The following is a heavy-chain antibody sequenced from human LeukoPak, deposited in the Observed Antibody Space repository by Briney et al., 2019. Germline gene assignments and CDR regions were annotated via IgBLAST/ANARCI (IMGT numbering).Heavy chain of an antibody. Sequence: PSETLSLTCTVSGGSAGSISSSNYYWGWVRQPPGKGLEWIGSIYYSGSTYYNPSLKSRVTISVDTSKNQFSLRLSSVTAADTAVYYRARLVNMGFAYWGQGTLVTVSS. D-gene: IGHD4/OR15-4a*01. V-gene: IGHV4-39*01. CDR2: IYYSGST. CDR3: ARLVNMGFAY. CDR1: GGSAGSISSSNYY. J-gene: IGHJ4*02.